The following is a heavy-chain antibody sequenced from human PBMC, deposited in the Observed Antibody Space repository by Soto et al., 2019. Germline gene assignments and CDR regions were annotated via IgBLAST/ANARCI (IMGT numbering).Heavy chain of an antibody. CDR1: GGSISSVYDY. J-gene: IGHJ4*02. D-gene: IGHD7-27*01. Sequence: QVQLQESGPILVKPSQTLSLTCTVSGGSISSVYDYWSWIRQSPDKGLEWIGHIYDGGSTYNNPSLTSRGTIAADTSKNQSSLQLRSVTAADTAVDSCARGPSGDQVDYWGQGTLVTVSS. V-gene: IGHV4-30-4*01. CDR2: IYDGGST. CDR3: ARGPSGDQVDY.